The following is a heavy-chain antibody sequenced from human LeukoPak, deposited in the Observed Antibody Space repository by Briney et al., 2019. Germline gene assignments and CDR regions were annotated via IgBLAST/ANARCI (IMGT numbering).Heavy chain of an antibody. CDR2: ISTSSIYI. J-gene: IGHJ4*02. CDR3: ARENERGYNDY. CDR1: GFTFSSSS. Sequence: GGSLRLSCAASGFTFSSSSMNWVRQAPGKGLEWVSSISTSSIYIYYADSVKGRFTISRDNSKNTLYLQMNSLRAEDTAVYYCARENERGYNDYWGQGTLVTVSS. D-gene: IGHD5-12*01. V-gene: IGHV3-21*01.